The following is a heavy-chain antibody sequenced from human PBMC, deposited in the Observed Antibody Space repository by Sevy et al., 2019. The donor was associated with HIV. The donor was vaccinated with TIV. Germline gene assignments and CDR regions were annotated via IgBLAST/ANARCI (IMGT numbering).Heavy chain of an antibody. Sequence: GGSLRLSCTTSGFTFGNYWMSWVRQAPGKGLEWVATIKQDGSDKYYVDSVRGRFTVSRDNAKSSLYLQMNSLRVEDTAVYHCARDSIDLGVWGTYRYFDYWGQGALVTVSS. CDR1: GFTFGNYW. CDR2: IKQDGSDK. D-gene: IGHD3-16*02. CDR3: ARDSIDLGVWGTYRYFDY. J-gene: IGHJ4*02. V-gene: IGHV3-7*01.